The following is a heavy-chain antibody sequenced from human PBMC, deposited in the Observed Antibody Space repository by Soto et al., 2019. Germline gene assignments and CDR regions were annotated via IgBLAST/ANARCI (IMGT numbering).Heavy chain of an antibody. CDR1: GGTFSSYA. D-gene: IGHD4-17*01. CDR2: VIPIFGTA. CDR3: ATPTVVTSSYHYGMEV. V-gene: IGHV1-69*06. J-gene: IGHJ6*02. Sequence: SVKVSCKASGGTFSSYAISWVRQAPGQGLEWMGGVIPIFGTANYAQKFQGRVTITADKSTSTAYMELSSLRSEETAVYYCATPTVVTSSYHYGMEVWGQGTTVTVSS.